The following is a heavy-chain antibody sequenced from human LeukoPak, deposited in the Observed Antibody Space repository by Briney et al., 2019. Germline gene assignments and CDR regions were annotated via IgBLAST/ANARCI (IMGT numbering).Heavy chain of an antibody. D-gene: IGHD2-2*02. CDR2: IFHHDSDT. CDR1: GYSFMDYW. CDR3: ARYGIRGCTSTNCYTSYFYYGMDV. V-gene: IGHV5-51*01. J-gene: IGHJ6*02. Sequence: GESLKISCKGSGYSFMDYWIGWVRQMPGKGPEWMGIIFHHDSDTKYNPSFQGQVTISVDKSTSTAYVQWSSLKASDTAIYYCARYGIRGCTSTNCYTSYFYYGMDVWGQGTTVTVSS.